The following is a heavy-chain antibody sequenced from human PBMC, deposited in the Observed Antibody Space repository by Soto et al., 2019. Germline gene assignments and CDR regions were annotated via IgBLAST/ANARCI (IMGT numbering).Heavy chain of an antibody. V-gene: IGHV3-30*03. CDR1: GFTFSNYG. CDR3: ASTWSGYYYFDS. CDR2: ISYDGNNR. Sequence: VQLVESGGGLVQPGGSLRLSCAASGFTFSNYGMHWVRQAPGKGLEWVAVISYDGNNRYYGDSVKGRFTISRDNSKNTVYLQMNSLRVEDTAVYYCASTWSGYYYFDSWGQGTLVTVSS. J-gene: IGHJ4*02. D-gene: IGHD3-3*01.